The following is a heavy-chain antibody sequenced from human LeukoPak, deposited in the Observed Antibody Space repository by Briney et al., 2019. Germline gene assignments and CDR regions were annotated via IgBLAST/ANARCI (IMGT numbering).Heavy chain of an antibody. J-gene: IGHJ4*02. CDR2: IYHSGNT. CDR1: GDSISSGGYS. Sequence: PSETLSLTCAVSGDSISSGGYSWSWIRQPPGKGLEYIGYIYHSGNTYYNPSLKSRVTISVDRSKNQFSLNLSSVTAADTAVYYCAREQTTGAYCDYWGQGTLVTVSS. V-gene: IGHV4-30-2*01. CDR3: AREQTTGAYCDY. D-gene: IGHD1-1*01.